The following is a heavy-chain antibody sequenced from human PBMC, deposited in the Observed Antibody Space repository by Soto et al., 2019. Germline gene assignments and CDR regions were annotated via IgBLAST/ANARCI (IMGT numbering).Heavy chain of an antibody. D-gene: IGHD1-1*01. V-gene: IGHV4-59*01. Sequence: SETLSLTCTVSGGSISSYYWSWIRQPPGKGLEWIGYIYYSGSTNYNPSLKSRVTISVDTSKNQFSLKLSSVTAADTAVYYCARDDSSTTSFQDAFDIWGQGTMVTVSS. CDR3: ARDDSSTTSFQDAFDI. CDR2: IYYSGST. J-gene: IGHJ3*02. CDR1: GGSISSYY.